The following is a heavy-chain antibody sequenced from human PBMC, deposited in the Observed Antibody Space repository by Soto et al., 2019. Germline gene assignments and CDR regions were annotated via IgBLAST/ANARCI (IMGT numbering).Heavy chain of an antibody. CDR3: ARTFDSNFDYFDY. J-gene: IGHJ4*02. CDR1: GGTFSSYA. CDR2: IIPIFGTA. D-gene: IGHD3-22*01. V-gene: IGHV1-69*13. Sequence: GASVKVSCKASGGTFSSYAISWVLQAPGQGLEWMGGIIPIFGTANYAQKFQGRVTITADESTSTAYMELSSLRSEDTAVYYCARTFDSNFDYFDYWGQGTLVTVSS.